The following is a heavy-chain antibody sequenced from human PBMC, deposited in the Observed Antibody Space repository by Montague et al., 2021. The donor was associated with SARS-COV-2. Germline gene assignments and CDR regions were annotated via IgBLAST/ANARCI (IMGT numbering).Heavy chain of an antibody. Sequence: TLSLTCTVSGDSMTSASYFWTWIRQPAGKGLEWIGHIQTSGTPNYNPSLKGRVTMSIDTSKNQFSLELSSVTATDTAVYFCARDRPESWRISPGLAGLFGTLVHSASGMDVWGQGTTVTVS. J-gene: IGHJ6*02. CDR3: ARDRPESWRISPGLAGLFGTLVHSASGMDV. D-gene: IGHD3-16*01. CDR2: IQTSGTP. CDR1: GDSMTSASYF. V-gene: IGHV4-61*09.